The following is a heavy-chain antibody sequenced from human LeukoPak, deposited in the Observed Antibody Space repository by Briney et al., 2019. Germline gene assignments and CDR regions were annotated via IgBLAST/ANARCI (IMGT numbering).Heavy chain of an antibody. Sequence: SVKVSXKASGGTLSSYAISWVRQAPGQGLEWMGGIIPIFGTANYAQKFQGRVTITADESTSTAYMELSSLRSEDTAVYYCARPRDGGRDAFDIWGQGTMVTVSS. V-gene: IGHV1-69*13. CDR1: GGTLSSYA. D-gene: IGHD4-23*01. CDR3: ARPRDGGRDAFDI. J-gene: IGHJ3*02. CDR2: IIPIFGTA.